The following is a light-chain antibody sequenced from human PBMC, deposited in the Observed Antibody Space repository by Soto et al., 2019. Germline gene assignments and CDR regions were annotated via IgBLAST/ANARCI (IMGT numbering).Light chain of an antibody. CDR1: RRDVGGYNY. V-gene: IGLV2-14*01. J-gene: IGLJ1*01. Sequence: QSVLTQPASVSGSPGQSITISCTGTRRDVGGYNYVSWYQQYPGKSPKLLIYEVTHRPSGVSNRFSGSKSGNTDSLTLSVLQPEDEDDDYCSSYTISNTRPSVFGTGTKLTVL. CDR3: SSYTISNTRPSV. CDR2: EVT.